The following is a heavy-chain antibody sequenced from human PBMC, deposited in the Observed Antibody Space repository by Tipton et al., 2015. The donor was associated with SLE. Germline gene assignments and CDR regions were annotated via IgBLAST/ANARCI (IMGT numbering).Heavy chain of an antibody. D-gene: IGHD6-13*01. Sequence: TLSLTCTVSGYSISSGYYWGWTRQPPGKGLEWIGSIYHSGSTNYNPSLKSRVTISVDTSKNQFSLKLSSVTAADTAVYYCARGPYSPYIWGQGTMVTVSS. J-gene: IGHJ3*02. V-gene: IGHV4-38-2*02. CDR1: GYSISSGYY. CDR2: IYHSGST. CDR3: ARGPYSPYI.